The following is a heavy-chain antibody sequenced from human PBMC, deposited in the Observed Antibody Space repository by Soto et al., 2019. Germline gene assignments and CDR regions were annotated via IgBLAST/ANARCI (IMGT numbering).Heavy chain of an antibody. CDR2: TNPNSGGT. V-gene: IGHV1-2*04. CDR3: ARGVIAAAGNYYYGMDV. CDR1: GYTFTGYY. Sequence: GASVKVSCKASGYTFTGYYMHWLRHAPGQGLEWMGWTNPNSGGTNYAQKFQGWVTMTRDTSISTAYMELSRLRSDDTAVYYCARGVIAAAGNYYYGMDVWGQGTTVTVSS. J-gene: IGHJ6*02. D-gene: IGHD6-13*01.